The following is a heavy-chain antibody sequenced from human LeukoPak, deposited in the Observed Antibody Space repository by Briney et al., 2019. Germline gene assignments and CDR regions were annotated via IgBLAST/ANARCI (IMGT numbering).Heavy chain of an antibody. D-gene: IGHD5-18*01. V-gene: IGHV1-46*04. CDR2: TNPSGGST. J-gene: IGHJ4*02. Sequence: GASVKVSCKASGYTFTSYYMHGVRQPPGQGLEWIGITNPSGGSTSYAQKLQVRSTMSRDTSTSTDYMELSSMRSEDTAVYYCASGGYSYGHDWGQGTLVTASS. CDR3: ASGGYSYGHD. CDR1: GYTFTSYY.